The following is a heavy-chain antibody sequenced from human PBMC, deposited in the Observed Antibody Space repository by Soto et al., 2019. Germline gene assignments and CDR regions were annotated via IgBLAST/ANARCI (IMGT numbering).Heavy chain of an antibody. Sequence: QVHLVQSGAEVKKPGGSVKVSCKGSGYTFTSCGISWVRQAPGQGLEWMGRISAHDGNTDYAQKLEGRDTVTRDTSTSTAYMELKSLRSDDTAVYYCERGRYGDYWGQGALVTVSS. CDR2: ISAHDGNT. CDR3: ERGRYGDY. V-gene: IGHV1-18*01. CDR1: GYTFTSCG. J-gene: IGHJ4*02. D-gene: IGHD1-1*01.